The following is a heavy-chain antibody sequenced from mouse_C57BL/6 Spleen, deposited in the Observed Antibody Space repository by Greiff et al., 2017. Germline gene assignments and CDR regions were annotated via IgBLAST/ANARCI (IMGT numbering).Heavy chain of an antibody. CDR3: ARCKGDAMDY. CDR1: GYTFTSYW. CDR2: IYPSDSET. J-gene: IGHJ4*01. Sequence: VQLQQPGAELVRPGSSVKLSCKASGYTFTSYWMDWVKQRPGQGLEWIGNIYPSDSETHYNQKFKDKATLTVDKSSSTAYMQLSSLTSEDSAVYYCARCKGDAMDYWGQGTSVTVSS. V-gene: IGHV1-61*01.